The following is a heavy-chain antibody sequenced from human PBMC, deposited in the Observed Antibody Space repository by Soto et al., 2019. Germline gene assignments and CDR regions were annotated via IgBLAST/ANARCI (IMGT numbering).Heavy chain of an antibody. J-gene: IGHJ4*02. CDR2: IKQDGSEE. V-gene: IGHV3-7*01. D-gene: IGHD1-26*01. CDR1: GFPFSSHW. CDR3: ARVVGAANTLRN. Sequence: EVQLVESGGGLVQPGGSLRLSCVASGFPFSSHWMSWVRQAPGKGLEWVANIKQDGSEEHYVDSVKGRFTVSRDNAKNSLHLQMNGLRAEDTAVYYCARVVGAANTLRNWGQGTLVTVSS.